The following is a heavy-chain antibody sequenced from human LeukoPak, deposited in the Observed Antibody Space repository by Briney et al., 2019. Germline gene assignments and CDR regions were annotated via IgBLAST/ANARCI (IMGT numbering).Heavy chain of an antibody. V-gene: IGHV1-46*01. J-gene: IGHJ4*02. CDR1: GYTFTSYY. Sequence: ASVKVSCKASGYTFTSYYMHWVRQAPGQGLEWMGIINPSGGSTSYAQKLQGRVTMTRDMSTSTVYMELSSLRSEDTAVYYCARDPSDGSGGSCFDYWGQGTLVTVSS. CDR3: ARDPSDGSGGSCFDY. D-gene: IGHD2-15*01. CDR2: INPSGGST.